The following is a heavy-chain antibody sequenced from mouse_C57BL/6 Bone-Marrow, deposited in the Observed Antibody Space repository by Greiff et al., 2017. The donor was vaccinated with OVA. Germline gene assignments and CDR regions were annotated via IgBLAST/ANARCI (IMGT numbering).Heavy chain of an antibody. CDR2: IYPGDGDT. Sequence: VKLMESGPELVKPGASVKISCKASGYAFSSSWMNWVKQRPGKGLEWIGRIYPGDGDTNYNGKFKGKATLTADKSSSTAYMQLSSLTSEDSAVYFCATITTVVGYWGQGTTLTVSS. CDR1: GYAFSSSW. J-gene: IGHJ2*01. CDR3: ATITTVVGY. V-gene: IGHV1-82*01. D-gene: IGHD1-1*01.